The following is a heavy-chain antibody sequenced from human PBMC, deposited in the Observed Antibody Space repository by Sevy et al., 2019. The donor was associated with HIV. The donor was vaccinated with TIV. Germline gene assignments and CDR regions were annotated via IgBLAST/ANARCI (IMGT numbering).Heavy chain of an antibody. Sequence: GGSLRLSCAASGFTFSSYWMSWVRQAPGKGLEWVANIKQDGSEKSYVDSVKGRFTISRDNAKNSLYLQMNSLRAEDTAVYYCARDATTVTTVAFDIWGQGTMVTVSS. V-gene: IGHV3-7*01. CDR3: ARDATTVTTVAFDI. CDR1: GFTFSSYW. D-gene: IGHD4-17*01. CDR2: IKQDGSEK. J-gene: IGHJ3*02.